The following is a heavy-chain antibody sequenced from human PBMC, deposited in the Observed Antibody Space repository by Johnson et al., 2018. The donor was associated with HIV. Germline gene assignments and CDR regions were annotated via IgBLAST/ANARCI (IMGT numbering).Heavy chain of an antibody. CDR1: GFTVSSNY. Sequence: VQLVESGGGLVQRGGSLRLSCAASGFTVSSNYMTWVRQAPGKGLEWVSVIYSGGSTYYADSVNGRFTISRDHSENTLYLQMNSLRPEATAVYFCARYGKYSSIGPDAFDVWGQGTMVAVSS. D-gene: IGHD6-13*01. J-gene: IGHJ3*01. CDR3: ARYGKYSSIGPDAFDV. CDR2: IYSGGST. V-gene: IGHV3-66*02.